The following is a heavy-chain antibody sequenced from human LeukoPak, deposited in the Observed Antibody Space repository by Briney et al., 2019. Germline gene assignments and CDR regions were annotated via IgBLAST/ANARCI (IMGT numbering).Heavy chain of an antibody. CDR1: GFTFSSYA. CDR3: AKLHVDGYNSDTDY. Sequence: GGSLRLSCAASGFTFSSYAMSLVRQAPGKGLEWVSAISGSGGSTYYADSVKGRFTISRDNSKNTLYLQMNSLRAEDTAVYYCAKLHVDGYNSDTDYWGQGTLVTVSS. V-gene: IGHV3-23*01. D-gene: IGHD5-24*01. J-gene: IGHJ4*02. CDR2: ISGSGGST.